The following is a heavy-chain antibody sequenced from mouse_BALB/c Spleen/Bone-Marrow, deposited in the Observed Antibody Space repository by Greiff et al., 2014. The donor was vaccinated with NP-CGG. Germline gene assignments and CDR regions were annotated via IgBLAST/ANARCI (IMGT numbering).Heavy chain of an antibody. V-gene: IGHV1-11*01. Sequence: LMESGAELASPGASVTLSCKASGYTFTDHIMNWVKKRPGQGPEWIGRIYPVSGETNYNQKFMGKATFSVDRSSSTVYMVLNSLTSEDPAVYYCGRGVNYYGSSFFAYWGQGTLVTVSA. D-gene: IGHD1-1*01. CDR2: IYPVSGET. CDR1: GYTFTDHI. J-gene: IGHJ3*01. CDR3: GRGVNYYGSSFFAY.